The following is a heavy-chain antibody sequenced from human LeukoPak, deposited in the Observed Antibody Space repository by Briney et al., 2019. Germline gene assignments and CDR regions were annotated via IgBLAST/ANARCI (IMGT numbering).Heavy chain of an antibody. CDR1: GFTFSTYD. J-gene: IGHJ4*01. CDR2: FSFRGSST. Sequence: GGSLRLSCAASGFTFSTYDMSWVRQAPGMGLEWVSTFSFRGSSTYYADSVKGRFTISRDNSKNTLYLQMNSLRAEDSATYYCAKSGDYFDYWGQESWSPSPQ. CDR3: AKSGDYFDY. V-gene: IGHV3-23*01. D-gene: IGHD3-10*01.